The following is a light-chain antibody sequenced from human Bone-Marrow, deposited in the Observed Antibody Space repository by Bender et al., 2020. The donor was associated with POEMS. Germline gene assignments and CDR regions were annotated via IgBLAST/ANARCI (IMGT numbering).Light chain of an antibody. CDR2: KDT. J-gene: IGLJ3*02. Sequence: SYELTQPPSVSVSPGQTARITCSGDELANQYGYWYQQKAGQAPVVVIYKDTERPSGIPERFSGSISGTMATLTISGVQAEDEADYYCQSSDRSGGWVFGGGTKLTV. CDR1: ELANQY. V-gene: IGLV3-25*03. CDR3: QSSDRSGGWV.